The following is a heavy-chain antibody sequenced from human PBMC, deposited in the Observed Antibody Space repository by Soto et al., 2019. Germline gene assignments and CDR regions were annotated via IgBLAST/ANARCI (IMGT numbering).Heavy chain of an antibody. D-gene: IGHD3-16*02. CDR2: IYHTGST. J-gene: IGHJ4*02. V-gene: IGHV4-4*02. Sequence: QVQLQQESGPRVVKPWGTLSLICVVSGGSISSSNYWGWVRQPPGKGLEWIGEIYHTGSTTYNPSLKSRATISVDKSNNQSALKLTSVTAADTAVYFCASSPPRYRLDSSGNWGRGTLVIVSS. CDR1: GGSISSSNY. CDR3: ASSPPRYRLDSSGN.